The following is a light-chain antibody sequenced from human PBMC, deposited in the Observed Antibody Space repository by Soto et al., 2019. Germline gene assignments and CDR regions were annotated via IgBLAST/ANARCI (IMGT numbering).Light chain of an antibody. V-gene: IGLV2-8*01. CDR3: SSYAGSNNVV. J-gene: IGLJ2*01. Sequence: QSALTQPPSASGSPGQSVTISCTGTSSDVGGSNYVSWYQQHPGKAPKIMIYEVSKRPSGVPDRFSGSKSGNTASLTVSGLQAEDEADYYCSSYAGSNNVVFGGGTQLTVL. CDR1: SSDVGGSNY. CDR2: EVS.